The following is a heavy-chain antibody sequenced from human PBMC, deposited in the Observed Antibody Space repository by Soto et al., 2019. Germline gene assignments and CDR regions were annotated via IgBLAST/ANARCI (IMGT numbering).Heavy chain of an antibody. CDR1: GFTFSSYG. Sequence: QVQLVESGGGVVQPGRSLRLSCAASGFTFSSYGMHWVRQAPRKGLEWVAVISYDGRNKYYADSVKGRFTIARDNSKNSLYLQMNSRRAEDTALYYCANGRGITMVRGVYWGQGTLVTVSS. V-gene: IGHV3-30*18. J-gene: IGHJ4*02. CDR3: ANGRGITMVRGVY. CDR2: ISYDGRNK. D-gene: IGHD3-10*01.